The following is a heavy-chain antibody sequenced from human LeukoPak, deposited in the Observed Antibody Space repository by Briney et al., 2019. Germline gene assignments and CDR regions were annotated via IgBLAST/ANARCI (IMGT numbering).Heavy chain of an antibody. V-gene: IGHV3-30-3*01. CDR3: ARDREGSSWYDY. J-gene: IGHJ4*02. CDR2: ISYDGSNK. Sequence: PGRSLRLSCAASGFTFSSYAMHWVRQAPGKGLEWVAVISYDGSNKYYADSVKGRFTISRDNSKNTLYLQMNSLRAEDTAVYYCARDREGSSWYDYWGQGTLVTVSS. D-gene: IGHD6-13*01. CDR1: GFTFSSYA.